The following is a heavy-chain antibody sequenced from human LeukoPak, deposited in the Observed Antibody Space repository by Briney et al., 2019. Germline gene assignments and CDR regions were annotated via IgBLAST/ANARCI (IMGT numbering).Heavy chain of an antibody. CDR1: GGSISSSSYY. Sequence: SETLSLTCTVSGGSISSSSYYWGWIRQPPGKGLEWIGSIYYSGSTYYNPSLKSRVTISVDTSKNQFSLKLSSVTAADTAVYYCARDRVAVAGNGGTGDDYWGQGTLVTVSS. J-gene: IGHJ4*02. CDR3: ARDRVAVAGNGGTGDDY. CDR2: IYYSGST. D-gene: IGHD6-19*01. V-gene: IGHV4-39*07.